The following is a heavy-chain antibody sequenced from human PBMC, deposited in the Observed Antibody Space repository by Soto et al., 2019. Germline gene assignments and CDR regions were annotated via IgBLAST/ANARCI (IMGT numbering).Heavy chain of an antibody. CDR1: GFTFSSYS. V-gene: IGHV3-48*02. Sequence: EVQLVESGGGLVQPGGSLRLSCAASGFTFSSYSMNWVRQAPGKGLEWVSYISSSSSTIYYADSVKGRFTISRDNAKNSLYLQMNSLRDEDTAVYYCARGTGSGWYRTLYGMDVWGQGTTVTVSS. D-gene: IGHD6-19*01. J-gene: IGHJ6*02. CDR2: ISSSSSTI. CDR3: ARGTGSGWYRTLYGMDV.